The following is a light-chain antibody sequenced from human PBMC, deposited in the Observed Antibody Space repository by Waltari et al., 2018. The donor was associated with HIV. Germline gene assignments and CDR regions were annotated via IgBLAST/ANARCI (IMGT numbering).Light chain of an antibody. CDR2: GAS. Sequence: DIVLTQSPGTLSLSPGERATLSCRASQSVGSSYLAWYRQKPGQAPRLLSYGASSRATGIPDRFSGSGSGTDFTLTISRLEPEDFAVYYCQQYGSSPLTFGGGTKVEIK. V-gene: IGKV3-20*01. J-gene: IGKJ4*01. CDR1: QSVGSSY. CDR3: QQYGSSPLT.